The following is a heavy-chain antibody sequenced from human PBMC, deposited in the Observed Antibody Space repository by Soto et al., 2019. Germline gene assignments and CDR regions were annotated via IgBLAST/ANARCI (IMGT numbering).Heavy chain of an antibody. Sequence: EVQLLESGGGLVQPGGSLRLSCAASGFTFSSYAMSWVRQAPGKGLEWVSAISGSGGSTYYADSVKGLFTISRDNSKNTLYLQMNSLRAEDTAVYYCAKSKDIVVVVAALDYWGQGTLVTVSS. CDR1: GFTFSSYA. V-gene: IGHV3-23*01. CDR2: ISGSGGST. CDR3: AKSKDIVVVVAALDY. J-gene: IGHJ4*02. D-gene: IGHD2-15*01.